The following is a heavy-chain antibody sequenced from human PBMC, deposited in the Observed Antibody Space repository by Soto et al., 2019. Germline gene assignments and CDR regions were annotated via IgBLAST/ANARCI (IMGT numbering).Heavy chain of an antibody. D-gene: IGHD6-13*01. CDR3: ARALQYSRSWWNYYFAMDV. V-gene: IGHV6-1*01. CDR2: TYYRSKWYN. CDR1: GDSVYSNSAA. J-gene: IGHJ6*02. Sequence: PSQTLSLTCAISGDSVYSNSAAWNWIRQFPSRGLEWLGRTYYRSKWYNDYAVSVKSRITINPDTSKNQFSLQPNSVTPGDTAVYSCARALQYSRSWWNYYFAMDVWGQGTTVTVSS.